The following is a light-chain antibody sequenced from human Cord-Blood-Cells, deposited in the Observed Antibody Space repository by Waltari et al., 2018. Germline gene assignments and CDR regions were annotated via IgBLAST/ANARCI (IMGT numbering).Light chain of an antibody. V-gene: IGKV2-30*02. CDR1: QSLVLSYGNTH. CDR3: MQGTHWPYT. CDR2: RVS. Sequence: GVMVQAPLSLPVTLGQGASISCNSIQSLVLSYGNTHLNWFQQRPGQSPRRLIYRVSNRDSGVPDRFSRSGSGTDFTLKISRVEAEDVGVYYCMQGTHWPYTFGQGTKLDI. J-gene: IGKJ2*01.